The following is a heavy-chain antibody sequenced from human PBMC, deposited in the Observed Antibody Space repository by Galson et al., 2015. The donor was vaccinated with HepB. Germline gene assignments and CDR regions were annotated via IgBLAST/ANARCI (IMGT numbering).Heavy chain of an antibody. Sequence: SLRLSCAASGFTFSSYTMNWVRQAPGKGLESVSYISTTSDAIYYADSVKGRLTISRDNAKNSLYLQMNSLRDEDTAVYYCARVGFHGSGSSSAYWYFDLWGRGALVTVSS. CDR3: ARVGFHGSGSSSAYWYFDL. D-gene: IGHD3-10*01. J-gene: IGHJ2*01. CDR1: GFTFSSYT. V-gene: IGHV3-48*02. CDR2: ISTTSDAI.